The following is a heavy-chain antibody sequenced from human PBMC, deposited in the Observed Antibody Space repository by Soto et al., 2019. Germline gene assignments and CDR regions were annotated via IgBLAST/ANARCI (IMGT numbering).Heavy chain of an antibody. CDR1: GFSLSVYGVR. D-gene: IGHD3-22*01. J-gene: IGHJ5*02. Sequence: SGPTLVNPTQTLTLTCSFSGFSLSVYGVRVIWFRQPPGEILEWLALIHWNDDKRYSPYLKSRLTITKDTSKTQVVLTLTNLDPLDPGTYFCAHTKDSSGFLTSWGQGILVTVSS. CDR2: IHWNDDK. V-gene: IGHV2-5*01. CDR3: AHTKDSSGFLTS.